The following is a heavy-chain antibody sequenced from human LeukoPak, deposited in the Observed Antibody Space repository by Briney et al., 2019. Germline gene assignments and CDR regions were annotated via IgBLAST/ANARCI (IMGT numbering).Heavy chain of an antibody. V-gene: IGHV3-23*01. J-gene: IGHJ4*02. CDR1: GFTFDDYG. Sequence: GGSLRLSCAASGFTFDDYGMSWVRQAPGKGLEGVSSLSSSGDSTYYADSVKGRFTISRDNSKNTVSLQMNSLRAEDTAVYYCAKSRIGGLLVRGVIGLFDYWGQGTQVTVSS. D-gene: IGHD3-10*01. CDR3: AKSRIGGLLVRGVIGLFDY. CDR2: LSSSGDST.